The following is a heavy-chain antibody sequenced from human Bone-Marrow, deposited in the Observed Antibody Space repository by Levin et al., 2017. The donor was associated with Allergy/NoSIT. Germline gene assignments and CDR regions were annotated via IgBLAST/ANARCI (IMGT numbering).Heavy chain of an antibody. Sequence: KISCKASGGTFSSYAISWVRQAPGQGLEWMGGIIPIFGTANYAQKFQGRVTITADESTSTAYMELSSLRSEDTAVYYCARPTYYYGSGDAFDIWGQGTMVTVSS. CDR2: IIPIFGTA. CDR1: GGTFSSYA. D-gene: IGHD3-10*01. CDR3: ARPTYYYGSGDAFDI. J-gene: IGHJ3*02. V-gene: IGHV1-69*01.